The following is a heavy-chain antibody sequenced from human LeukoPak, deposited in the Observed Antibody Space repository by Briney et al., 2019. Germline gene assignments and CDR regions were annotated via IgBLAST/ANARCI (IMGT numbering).Heavy chain of an antibody. D-gene: IGHD4-17*01. CDR3: ARDSGDPSGYFDY. CDR2: GNAGNGNT. J-gene: IGHJ4*02. Sequence: ASVKVSCKASGYTFTSYAMHWVRQAPGQRLEWMGWGNAGNGNTKYSQEFQGRVTITRDTSASTAYMELSSLRSEDMAVYYCARDSGDPSGYFDYWGQGTLVTASS. V-gene: IGHV1-3*02. CDR1: GYTFTSYA.